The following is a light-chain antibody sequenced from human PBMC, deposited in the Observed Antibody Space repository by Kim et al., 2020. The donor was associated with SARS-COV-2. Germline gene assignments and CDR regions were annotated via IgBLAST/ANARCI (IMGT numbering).Light chain of an antibody. CDR1: QSISSW. CDR2: KAS. CDR3: QQYNSYPLT. J-gene: IGKJ4*01. Sequence: DTQMTQSPSTLSASVGDRVTITCRASQSISSWLAWYQQKPGKAPKLLIDKASSLESGVPSRFSGSGSRTEFTLTINSLQPDDCATYYCQQYNSYPLTFGGGTKVDIK. V-gene: IGKV1-5*03.